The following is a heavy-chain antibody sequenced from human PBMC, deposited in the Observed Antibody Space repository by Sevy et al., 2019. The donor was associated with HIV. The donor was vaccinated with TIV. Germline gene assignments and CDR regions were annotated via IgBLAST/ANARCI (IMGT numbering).Heavy chain of an antibody. D-gene: IGHD3-3*01. V-gene: IGHV3-30*18. CDR1: GFTFSSYG. J-gene: IGHJ6*03. CDR2: ISYDGSNK. CDR3: AKDRNFWSGYYYYYYYMDV. Sequence: GGSLRLSCAASGFTFSSYGMHWVRQAPGKGLEWVAVISYDGSNKYYADSGKGRFTISRDNSKNTLYLQMNSLRAEDTAVYYCAKDRNFWSGYYYYYYYMDVWGKGTTVTVSS.